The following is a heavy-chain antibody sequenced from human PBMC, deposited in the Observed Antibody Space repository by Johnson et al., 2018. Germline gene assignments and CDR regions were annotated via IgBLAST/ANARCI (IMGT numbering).Heavy chain of an antibody. CDR2: IVVGSGNT. J-gene: IGHJ6*04. CDR1: GFTFTSSA. V-gene: IGHV1-58*01. Sequence: QLVQSGPEVKKPGTSVKVSCKASGFTFTSSAVQWVRQARGQRLEWIGWIVVGSGNTNYAQKFQGRVTITADESTSTAYMELSSLRSEDTAVYYCARDHGRLVYYYYGMDGWGKGTTVTVSS. D-gene: IGHD5-24*01. CDR3: ARDHGRLVYYYYGMDG.